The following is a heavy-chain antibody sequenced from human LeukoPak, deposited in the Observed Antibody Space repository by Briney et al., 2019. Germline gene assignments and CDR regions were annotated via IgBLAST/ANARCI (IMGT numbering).Heavy chain of an antibody. D-gene: IGHD3-10*01. CDR1: GGSISSYY. V-gene: IGHV4-59*01. CDR2: IYYSGST. Sequence: PSETLSLTCTVSGGSISSYYWSWIRQPPGKGLEWIGYIYYSGSTNYNPSLKSRVTISVDTSKKQFSLKLRSVTAADTAVYYCARGITILDYWGQGTLVTVSS. CDR3: ARGITILDY. J-gene: IGHJ4*02.